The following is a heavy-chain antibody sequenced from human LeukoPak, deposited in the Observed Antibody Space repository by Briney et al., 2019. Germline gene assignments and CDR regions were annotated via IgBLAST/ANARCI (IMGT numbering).Heavy chain of an antibody. V-gene: IGHV3-30-3*01. J-gene: IGHJ3*02. CDR2: ISYDGSNK. D-gene: IGHD5-12*01. Sequence: GGSLRLSCAASGFTFSSYAMHWVRQAPGKGLEWVAVISYDGSNKYYADSVKGRFTIPRDNSKNTLYLQMNSLRAEDTAVYYCAGGYSGYDAFDIWGQGTMVTVSS. CDR1: GFTFSSYA. CDR3: AGGYSGYDAFDI.